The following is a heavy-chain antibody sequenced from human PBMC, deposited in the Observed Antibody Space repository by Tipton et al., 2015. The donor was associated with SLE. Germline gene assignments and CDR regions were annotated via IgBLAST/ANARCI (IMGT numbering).Heavy chain of an antibody. CDR1: GYTFTSYY. Sequence: QVQLVQAGPEVKKPGASVKGSCKASGYTFTSYYMHWVRQAPGQGLEWMGIINPSGGSTSYAQKFQGRGPMARDTSTSTVYMELSSLRSGDTAVYYCARGWAAAGPYFDYWGQGTLVTVSS. D-gene: IGHD6-13*01. J-gene: IGHJ4*02. V-gene: IGHV1-46*01. CDR3: ARGWAAAGPYFDY. CDR2: INPSGGST.